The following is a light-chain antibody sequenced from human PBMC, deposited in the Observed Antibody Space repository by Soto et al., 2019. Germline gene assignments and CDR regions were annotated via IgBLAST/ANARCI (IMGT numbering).Light chain of an antibody. J-gene: IGKJ4*01. CDR2: AAS. CDR3: QQSYG. V-gene: IGKV1-39*01. CDR1: QSISSY. Sequence: DIQMTQSPSSLSASVGDRVTITCRASQSISSYLNWYQQKPGKAPKLLIYAASSLHSGVPSRFSGSGSGTDFTLTISSLQPEDFATYYCQQSYGFGGGTKVDIK.